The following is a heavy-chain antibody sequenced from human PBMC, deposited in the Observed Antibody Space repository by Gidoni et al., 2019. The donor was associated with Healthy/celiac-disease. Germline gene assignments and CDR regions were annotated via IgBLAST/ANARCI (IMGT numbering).Heavy chain of an antibody. V-gene: IGHV4-61*02. CDR1: GGSISSGSYY. J-gene: IGHJ3*02. D-gene: IGHD2-21*02. CDR3: ARAVVVTAMSAFDI. CDR2: IYTSGST. Sequence: QVQLQESGPGLVKPSQTLSLTCTVSGGSISSGSYYCSWIRQPAGKGLEWIGRIYTSGSTNYNTSLKSRVTISVDTSKNQFSLKLSSVTAADTAVYYCARAVVVTAMSAFDIWGQGTMVTVSS.